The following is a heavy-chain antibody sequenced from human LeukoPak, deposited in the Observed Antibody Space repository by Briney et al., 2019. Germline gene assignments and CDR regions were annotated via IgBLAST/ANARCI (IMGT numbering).Heavy chain of an antibody. CDR3: ARGATAGYYCYYMDV. CDR2: IIPIFGTA. CDR1: GGTFSSYA. V-gene: IGHV1-69*05. J-gene: IGHJ6*03. D-gene: IGHD5-24*01. Sequence: SVKVSCKASGGTFSSYAISWVRQAPGQGLEWMGGIIPIFGTANYAQKFQGRVTITTDESTSTAYMELSSLRSEDTAVYYCARGATAGYYCYYMDVWGKGTTVTVSS.